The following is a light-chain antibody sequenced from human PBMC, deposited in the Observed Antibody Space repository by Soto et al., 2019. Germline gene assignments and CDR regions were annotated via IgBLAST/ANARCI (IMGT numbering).Light chain of an antibody. CDR1: GSDIATFNY. V-gene: IGLV2-14*01. Sequence: QSALAQPASVSGSPGQSITISCTGSGSDIATFNYVSWYQQYPGKAPKLLIYQVTSRASGVSHRFSGSKSGNTAALTISGLQPEDEAEYYCNSYSSNSFYVFGTGTKVT. J-gene: IGLJ1*01. CDR2: QVT. CDR3: NSYSSNSFYV.